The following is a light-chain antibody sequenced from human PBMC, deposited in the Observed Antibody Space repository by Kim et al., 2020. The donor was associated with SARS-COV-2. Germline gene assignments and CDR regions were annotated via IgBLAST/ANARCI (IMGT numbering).Light chain of an antibody. Sequence: VSPGQTASITGSGDKLGDKYACWYQQKPGQSPVLVIYQDSKRPSGIPERFSGSNSGNTATLTISGTQAMDEADYYCQAWDSSTSVFGGGTKLTVL. J-gene: IGLJ2*01. CDR2: QDS. CDR3: QAWDSSTSV. CDR1: KLGDKY. V-gene: IGLV3-1*01.